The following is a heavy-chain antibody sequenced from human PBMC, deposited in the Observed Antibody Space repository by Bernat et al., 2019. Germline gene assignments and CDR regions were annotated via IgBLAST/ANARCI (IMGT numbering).Heavy chain of an antibody. D-gene: IGHD1-26*01. J-gene: IGHJ4*03. Sequence: ELQLVESGGGLVTLGGSLRLSRAASGSTSSSYSMNWVRQAPGKGLEWDSTISSSSSYIYYAESVKARFTMSRDNAKNALYLQMNRLRAEDTAVYYCARGTSGGYSPDFDYWGQGTLVTVSS. V-gene: IGHV3-21*01. CDR2: ISSSSSYI. CDR3: ARGTSGGYSPDFDY. CDR1: GSTSSSYS.